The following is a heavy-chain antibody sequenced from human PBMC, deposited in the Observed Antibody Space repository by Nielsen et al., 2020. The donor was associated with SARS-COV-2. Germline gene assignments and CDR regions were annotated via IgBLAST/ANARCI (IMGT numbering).Heavy chain of an antibody. V-gene: IGHV3-7*03. Sequence: GGSLRLSCAASGFTFDDYGMSWVRQAPGKGLEWVANIKQDGSEKYYVDSVKGRFTISRDNAKNSLYLQMNSLRAEDTAVYYCARDMEAVAGTTWYYGMDVWGQGTTVTVSS. D-gene: IGHD6-19*01. CDR3: ARDMEAVAGTTWYYGMDV. J-gene: IGHJ6*02. CDR1: GFTFDDYG. CDR2: IKQDGSEK.